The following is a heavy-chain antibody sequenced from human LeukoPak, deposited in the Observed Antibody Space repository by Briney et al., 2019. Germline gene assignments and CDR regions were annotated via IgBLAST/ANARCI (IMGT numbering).Heavy chain of an antibody. CDR2: GDYSGGK. CDR1: GDSFSSVTDY. J-gene: IGHJ4*02. V-gene: IGHV4-39*01. D-gene: IGHD1-26*01. CDR3: ARRPGATTFDY. Sequence: PSETLSLTCTVSGDSFSSVTDYWAWIRQPPGKGLEWIASGDYSGGKYYNPSLESRVAISTDMSKSQISLKLTSVTAADTAVYYCARRPGATTFDYWGQGTLITVSS.